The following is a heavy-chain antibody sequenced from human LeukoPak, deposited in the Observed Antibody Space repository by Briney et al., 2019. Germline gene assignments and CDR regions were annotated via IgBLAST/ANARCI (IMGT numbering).Heavy chain of an antibody. CDR3: ATGIGVFDY. CDR2: IYYSGST. Sequence: KPSETLSLTCTVSGGSISSYYWSWIRQPPGKGLEWIGYIYYSGSTNYNPSLKSRVTISVDTSNNEISLKLTSVTAADTAVYYCATGIGVFDYWGQGTLVTVSS. CDR1: GGSISSYY. J-gene: IGHJ4*02. D-gene: IGHD1-1*01. V-gene: IGHV4-59*12.